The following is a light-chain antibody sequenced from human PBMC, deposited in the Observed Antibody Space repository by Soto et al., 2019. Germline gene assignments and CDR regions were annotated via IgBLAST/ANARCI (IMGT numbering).Light chain of an antibody. J-gene: IGLJ2*01. CDR1: SSDVGGYNY. CDR2: DVS. Sequence: QSALTQPRSVSGSPGQSVTISCTGTSSDVGGYNYVSWYQHHPGIAPKLMVFDVSKRPSGVPDRFSGSKSGNTASLTISGLQAEDEADYYCCSYAGSYTFVVFGGGTKVTVL. CDR3: CSYAGSYTFVV. V-gene: IGLV2-11*01.